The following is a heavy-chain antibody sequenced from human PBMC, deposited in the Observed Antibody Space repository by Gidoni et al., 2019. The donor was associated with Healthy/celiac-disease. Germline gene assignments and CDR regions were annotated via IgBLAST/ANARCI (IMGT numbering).Heavy chain of an antibody. V-gene: IGHV1-69*06. D-gene: IGHD3-3*01. CDR1: GGTFSSYA. CDR3: AADPPEYYDFWSGPRFDY. Sequence: QVQLVQSAAEVKKPGSSVKVSCKASGGTFSSYAISWVRQAPGQGLEWMGGIIPIFGTANYAQKFQGRVTITADKSTSTAYMELSSLRSEDTAVYYCAADPPEYYDFWSGPRFDYWGQGTLVTVSS. CDR2: IIPIFGTA. J-gene: IGHJ4*02.